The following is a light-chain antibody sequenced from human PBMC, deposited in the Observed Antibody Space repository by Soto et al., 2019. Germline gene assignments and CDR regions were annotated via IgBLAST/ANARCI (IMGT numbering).Light chain of an antibody. J-gene: IGLJ1*01. Sequence: QSALTQPPSASGSPGQSVTISCTGTSSDVGAYKFVSWYRQNPGKAPKLIIYEVSNRPSGVSNRFSGSKSGNTASLTISGLQTEDGADYYCSSYTDNSTLVFGTGTKVTVL. CDR2: EVS. V-gene: IGLV2-14*01. CDR3: SSYTDNSTLV. CDR1: SSDVGAYKF.